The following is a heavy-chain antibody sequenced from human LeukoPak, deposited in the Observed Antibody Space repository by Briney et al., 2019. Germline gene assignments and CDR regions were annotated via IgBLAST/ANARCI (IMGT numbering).Heavy chain of an antibody. J-gene: IGHJ4*02. Sequence: GRSLRLSCAASGFTFSSYAMSWVRQAPGKGLEWVSAISGSGGSTYYADSVKGRFTISRDNSKNTLYLQMNSLRAEDTAVYYCAKDPTPRGSSSEGYWGQGTLVTVSS. V-gene: IGHV3-23*01. CDR1: GFTFSSYA. CDR3: AKDPTPRGSSSEGY. D-gene: IGHD6-6*01. CDR2: ISGSGGST.